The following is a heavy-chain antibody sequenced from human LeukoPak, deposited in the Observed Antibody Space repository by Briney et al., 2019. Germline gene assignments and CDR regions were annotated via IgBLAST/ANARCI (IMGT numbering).Heavy chain of an antibody. Sequence: SETLSLTCNVSGGSISSGSYYWSWIRQPAGRGMEWIGRIYTSGSTNYNPSLKSRVTISVDTSKNQFSLKLSSVTAADTAVYYCARDYYDSSGYDNYFDYWGQGTLVTVSS. CDR1: GGSISSGSYY. D-gene: IGHD3-22*01. CDR2: IYTSGST. V-gene: IGHV4-61*02. CDR3: ARDYYDSSGYDNYFDY. J-gene: IGHJ4*02.